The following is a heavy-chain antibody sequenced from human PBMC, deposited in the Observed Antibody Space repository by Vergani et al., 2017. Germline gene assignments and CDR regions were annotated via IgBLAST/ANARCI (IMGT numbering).Heavy chain of an antibody. V-gene: IGHV3-48*04. J-gene: IGHJ4*02. CDR2: ISSSSSTI. D-gene: IGHD6-13*01. Sequence: EVQLVESGGGLVQPGGSLRLSCAASGFTFSSYSMNWVRQAPGKGLEWVSYISSSSSTIYYADSVKGRFTISRDNAKNSLYPQMNSLRAEDTAVYYCARMPTYSSSWYGFDYWGQGTLVTVSS. CDR1: GFTFSSYS. CDR3: ARMPTYSSSWYGFDY.